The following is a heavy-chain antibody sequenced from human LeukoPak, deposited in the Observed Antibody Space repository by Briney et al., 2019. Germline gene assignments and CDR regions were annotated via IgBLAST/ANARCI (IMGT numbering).Heavy chain of an antibody. Sequence: GGSLRLSCAASGFTFSSYGMHWVRQAPGKGLEWVAVISYDGSNKYYADSVKGRFTISRDNSKNTLYLQMNSLRAEDTAVYYCAKPVHCSGGSCYNYFDYWGQGTLVTVSS. V-gene: IGHV3-30*18. CDR3: AKPVHCSGGSCYNYFDY. J-gene: IGHJ4*02. CDR1: GFTFSSYG. CDR2: ISYDGSNK. D-gene: IGHD2-15*01.